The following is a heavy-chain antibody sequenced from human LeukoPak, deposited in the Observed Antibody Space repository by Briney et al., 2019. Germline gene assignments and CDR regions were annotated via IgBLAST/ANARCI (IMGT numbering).Heavy chain of an antibody. CDR3: ASSSSSLSTFDY. CDR1: GYSFTSYW. CDR2: IYPGDSDI. Sequence: KPGESLKISCKGSGYSFTSYWSGWVRQMPGKGLEWMGIIYPGDSDIRYSPSFQGQVTISADKSINTAYLQWSSLKASDTAMYYCASSSSSLSTFDYWGQGTLVTVSS. V-gene: IGHV5-51*03. J-gene: IGHJ4*02. D-gene: IGHD6-6*01.